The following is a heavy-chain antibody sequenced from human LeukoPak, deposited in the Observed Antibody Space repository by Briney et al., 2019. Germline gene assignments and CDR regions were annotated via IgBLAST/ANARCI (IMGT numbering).Heavy chain of an antibody. CDR3: ARDTGANLRYSPFDY. J-gene: IGHJ4*02. V-gene: IGHV3-30*04. Sequence: GGSLRLSCAASGFTFSSYAMHWVRQAPGKGLEWVAVKSYDGSNKYYADSVKGRFTISRDNSKNTLYLQMNSLRAEDTAVYYCARDTGANLRYSPFDYWGQGTLVIVSS. CDR1: GFTFSSYA. CDR2: KSYDGSNK. D-gene: IGHD6-13*01.